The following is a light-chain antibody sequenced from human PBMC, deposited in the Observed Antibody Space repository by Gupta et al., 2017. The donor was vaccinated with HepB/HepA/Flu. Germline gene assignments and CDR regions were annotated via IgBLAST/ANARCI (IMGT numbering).Light chain of an antibody. J-gene: IGKJ4*01. Sequence: DIQMTQSPSSLSASVRDRVTITCRASQTIPNYLNWYQQKPGKAPKVLIYAECRVQSGVSSRFSGRGSGTDFTITSSRRQTEEFAIYYWPQTYSGNTFGGGTRVEIK. V-gene: IGKV1-39*01. CDR1: QTIPNY. CDR3: PQTYSGNT. CDR2: AEC.